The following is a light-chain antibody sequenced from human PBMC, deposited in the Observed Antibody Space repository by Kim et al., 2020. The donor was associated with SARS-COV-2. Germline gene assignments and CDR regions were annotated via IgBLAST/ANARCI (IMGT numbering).Light chain of an antibody. CDR3: QQYHNIPLT. CDR1: QDITEY. V-gene: IGKV1-33*01. J-gene: IGKJ4*01. Sequence: DIQMTQSPSSLSASLGDRVTITCQASQDITEYLNWFQQKPGKAPELLIYDASNLETGVPSRFSGSGSGTEFTLTISSLQPEDIATYYCQQYHNIPLTFGGGTKLEI. CDR2: DAS.